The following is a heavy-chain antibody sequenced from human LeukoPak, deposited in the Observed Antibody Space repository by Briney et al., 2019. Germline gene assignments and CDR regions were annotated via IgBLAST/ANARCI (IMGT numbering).Heavy chain of an antibody. J-gene: IGHJ4*02. Sequence: SVKVSCKASGGTFSSYAISWVRQAPGQGLEWMGRIIPILGIGNYAQKFQGRVTITADKSTSTAYMELSSLRSEDTAVYYCARLTQQLTFDYWGQGTLVTVSS. CDR1: GGTFSSYA. CDR2: IIPILGIG. CDR3: ARLTQQLTFDY. D-gene: IGHD6-13*01. V-gene: IGHV1-69*04.